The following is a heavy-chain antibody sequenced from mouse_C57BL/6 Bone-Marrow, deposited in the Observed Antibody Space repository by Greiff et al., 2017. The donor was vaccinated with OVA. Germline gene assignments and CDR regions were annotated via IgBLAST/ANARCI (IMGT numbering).Heavy chain of an antibody. CDR2: IDPSDSYT. J-gene: IGHJ3*01. CDR3: AREEDGVFAY. CDR1: GYTFTSYW. Sequence: QVQLQQPGAELVMPGASVKLSCKASGYTFTSYWMHWVKQRPGQGLEWIGEIDPSDSYTNYKQKFKGKSTLTVDKSSSTASMQLSSLTSEDSAVYVCAREEDGVFAYWGQGTLVTVSA. V-gene: IGHV1-69*01.